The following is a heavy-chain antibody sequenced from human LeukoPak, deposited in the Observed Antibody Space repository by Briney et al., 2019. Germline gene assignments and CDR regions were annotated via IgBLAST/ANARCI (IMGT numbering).Heavy chain of an antibody. J-gene: IGHJ1*01. CDR3: AKHIYGVVSIQQ. D-gene: IGHD3-3*01. CDR1: GFTFRDAW. CDR2: IRSKTDGGTT. Sequence: GGSLRLSCAASGFTFRDAWMTWVRQAPGKGLEWAGRIRSKTDGGTTDYAVSVQGRFTISRDDSKNTLYLQMSSLKTEDTAVYYCAKHIYGVVSIQQWGQGTLVTVSS. V-gene: IGHV3-15*01.